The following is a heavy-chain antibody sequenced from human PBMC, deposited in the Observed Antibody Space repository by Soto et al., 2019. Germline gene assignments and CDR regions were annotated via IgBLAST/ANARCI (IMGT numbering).Heavy chain of an antibody. CDR1: GATFTSYT. Sequence: SVKVSCKASGATFTSYTINWVRQAPGQGLEWMGRIIPILGISNYAQKFQGRVTITAGKSTSTAYMELSSVRSEDTAVYYCAKAPAMGRDWFDPWGQGTLVTVSS. CDR2: IIPILGIS. J-gene: IGHJ5*02. V-gene: IGHV1-69*02. CDR3: AKAPAMGRDWFDP. D-gene: IGHD2-2*01.